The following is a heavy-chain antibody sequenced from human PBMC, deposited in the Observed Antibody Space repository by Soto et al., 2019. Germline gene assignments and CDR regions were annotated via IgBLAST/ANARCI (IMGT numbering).Heavy chain of an antibody. CDR3: ARTTAVAGTPEFDY. Sequence: GGSLILSCVASGFTFSSFSLHWVRQAPGKGLEWLALISYDGSTKYNADSVKGRFTISRENSNNTLYLQLSSLRPDDTAVYYCARTTAVAGTPEFDYWGQGALVTVSS. CDR1: GFTFSSFS. CDR2: ISYDGSTK. D-gene: IGHD6-19*01. J-gene: IGHJ4*02. V-gene: IGHV3-30-3*01.